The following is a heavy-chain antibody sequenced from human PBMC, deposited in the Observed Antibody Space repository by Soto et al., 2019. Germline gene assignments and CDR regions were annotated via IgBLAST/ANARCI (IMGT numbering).Heavy chain of an antibody. CDR2: IIPIFGTA. CDR3: ARVTVAGHYYYYGMDV. J-gene: IGHJ6*02. Sequence: SVKVSCKASGGTFSSYAISWVRQAPGQGLEWMGGIIPIFGTANYAQKFQGRVTITADESTSTAYMELSSLRSEDTAVYYCARVTVAGHYYYYGMDVWGQGTTVTVSS. CDR1: GGTFSSYA. V-gene: IGHV1-69*13. D-gene: IGHD6-19*01.